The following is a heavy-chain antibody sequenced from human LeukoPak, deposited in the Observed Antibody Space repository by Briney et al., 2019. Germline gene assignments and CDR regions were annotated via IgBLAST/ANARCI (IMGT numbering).Heavy chain of an antibody. CDR3: ARRPLSHIVVVTADDAFDI. Sequence: KPSQTLSLTCAVSGGSISSGGYSWSWIRQPPGKGLEWIGYIYYSGSTNYNPSLKSRVTISVDTSKNQFSLKLSSVTAADTAVYYCARRPLSHIVVVTADDAFDIWGQGTMVTVSS. D-gene: IGHD2-21*02. CDR2: IYYSGST. CDR1: GGSISSGGYS. J-gene: IGHJ3*02. V-gene: IGHV4-30-4*07.